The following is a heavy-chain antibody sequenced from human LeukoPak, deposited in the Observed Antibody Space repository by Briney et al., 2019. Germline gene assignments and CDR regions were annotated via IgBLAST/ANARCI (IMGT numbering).Heavy chain of an antibody. Sequence: GGSLRLSCAASGFTYTKHAMHWVRQAPGKGLEWVAVISYDGSNKKYADSVKGRFTISRDNAKNTLYLQMNSLRAEDTAVYYCARDHRGSGSTYYYYYMDVWGKGTTVTISS. CDR1: GFTYTKHA. CDR2: ISYDGSNK. CDR3: ARDHRGSGSTYYYYYMDV. D-gene: IGHD3-10*01. V-gene: IGHV3-30*04. J-gene: IGHJ6*03.